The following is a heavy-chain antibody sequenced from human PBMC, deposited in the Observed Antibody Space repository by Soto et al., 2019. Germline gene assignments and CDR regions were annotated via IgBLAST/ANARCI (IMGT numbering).Heavy chain of an antibody. Sequence: SGPTLVNPTQTLTLTCTFSGFSLSTSGMRVSLIRQPPGKALEWLARIDWDDDKFYSTSLKTRLTISKDTSKNQVVLTMTNMDPVDTATYYCAREYYDILTGTSNAFDIWGQGTMVT. J-gene: IGHJ3*02. CDR1: GFSLSTSGMR. CDR2: IDWDDDK. D-gene: IGHD3-9*01. CDR3: AREYYDILTGTSNAFDI. V-gene: IGHV2-70*04.